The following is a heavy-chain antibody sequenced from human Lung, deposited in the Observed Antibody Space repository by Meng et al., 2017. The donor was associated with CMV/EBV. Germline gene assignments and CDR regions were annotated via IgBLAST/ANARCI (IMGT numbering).Heavy chain of an antibody. V-gene: IGHV1-8*01. CDR3: ARGQVQCSTINCHDYRFSGMDV. D-gene: IGHD2/OR15-2a*01. CDR2: MNPNRGNT. CDR1: GYTFSYYD. J-gene: IGHJ6*02. Sequence: ASVXVSXKAFGYTFSYYDIIWVRQASGQGLEWVGWMNPNRGNTAYAQKFQGRVTMTRDTSTSIAYMELSSLRSGDTAVYYCARGQVQCSTINCHDYRFSGMDVXGHGXTVTVSS.